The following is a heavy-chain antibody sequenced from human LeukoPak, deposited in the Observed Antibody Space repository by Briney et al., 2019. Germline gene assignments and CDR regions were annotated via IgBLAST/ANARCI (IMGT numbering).Heavy chain of an antibody. CDR1: GYTFTNFG. Sequence: ASVKVSCKASGYTFTNFGISWVRQAPGQGLEWMGWISAYNVNTNYAQKLQGRVTMTTDTSTSTAYMELRSLRSDDTAVYYCARVRTPYYSDSSGFPGHYFDYWGQGTLVTVSS. V-gene: IGHV1-18*01. CDR3: ARVRTPYYSDSSGFPGHYFDY. CDR2: ISAYNVNT. D-gene: IGHD3-22*01. J-gene: IGHJ4*02.